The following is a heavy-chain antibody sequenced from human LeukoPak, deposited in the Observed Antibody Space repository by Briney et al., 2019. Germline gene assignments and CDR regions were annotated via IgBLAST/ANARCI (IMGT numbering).Heavy chain of an antibody. Sequence: SETLSLTCSVSGGSLTNYYWSWIRQPPGKGLELIAYMHYSGSTYSNPAFGSRVTISADMSKNQFSLKLSSVTAADTAVYYCARHSGWYKGYYFDYWGQGTLVTVSS. CDR2: MHYSGST. CDR1: GGSLTNYY. J-gene: IGHJ4*02. V-gene: IGHV4-59*08. D-gene: IGHD6-19*01. CDR3: ARHSGWYKGYYFDY.